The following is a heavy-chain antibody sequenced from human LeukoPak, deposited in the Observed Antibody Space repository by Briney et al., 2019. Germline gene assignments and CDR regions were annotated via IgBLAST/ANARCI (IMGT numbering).Heavy chain of an antibody. CDR3: ARDGYSGYHYHDWFDP. Sequence: ASVKVSCKASGYIFTSYEINWVRQAPGQGLEWVGWMNPNRGNTGYGQKFQGRVTMTRNTSISTAYMDLSSLGSDDTAVYYCARDGYSGYHYHDWFDPWGQGTLVTVSS. V-gene: IGHV1-8*01. J-gene: IGHJ5*02. CDR2: MNPNRGNT. CDR1: GYIFTSYE. D-gene: IGHD5-12*01.